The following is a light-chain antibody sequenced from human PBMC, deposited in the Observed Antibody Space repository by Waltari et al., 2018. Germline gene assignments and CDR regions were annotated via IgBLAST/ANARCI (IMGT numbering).Light chain of an antibody. J-gene: IGKJ1*01. CDR1: QSVSRT. CDR3: QKYGTLPAT. Sequence: DIVLTQSPGTLSLSPGERATLSCRASQSVSRTLSWYQQKPGQAPRLLNYDASNRATGLPDRCSGSGSGTDFSLTISRLEPEDFAVYYCQKYGTLPATFGQGTKVEIK. CDR2: DAS. V-gene: IGKV3-20*01.